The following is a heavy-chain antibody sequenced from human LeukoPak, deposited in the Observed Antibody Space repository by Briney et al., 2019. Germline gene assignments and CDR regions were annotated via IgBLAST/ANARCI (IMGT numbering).Heavy chain of an antibody. CDR2: ISGSGGST. CDR3: AKVGCSSTCCPQGFDY. Sequence: GGSLRLSCAASGFTFSSYAMSWVRQAPGKGLEWVSAISGSGGSTYYADSVKGRFTISRDNSKNTLYLQMNSLRAEDTAVYYCAKVGCSSTCCPQGFDYWGQGTLVTVSS. CDR1: GFTFSSYA. J-gene: IGHJ4*02. D-gene: IGHD2-2*01. V-gene: IGHV3-23*01.